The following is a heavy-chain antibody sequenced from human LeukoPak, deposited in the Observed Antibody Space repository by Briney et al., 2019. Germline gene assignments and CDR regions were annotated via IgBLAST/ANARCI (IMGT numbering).Heavy chain of an antibody. CDR3: ARAEGSGRPNWFDP. Sequence: SETLSLTCTVSGGSISSYYWSWIQQPPGKGLEWIGYIYYNGSTYYNPSLKSRVTISVDTSKNQFSLKLSSVTAADTAVYYCARAEGSGRPNWFDPWGQGTLVTVSS. CDR2: IYYNGST. CDR1: GGSISSYY. D-gene: IGHD3-10*01. V-gene: IGHV4-59*12. J-gene: IGHJ5*02.